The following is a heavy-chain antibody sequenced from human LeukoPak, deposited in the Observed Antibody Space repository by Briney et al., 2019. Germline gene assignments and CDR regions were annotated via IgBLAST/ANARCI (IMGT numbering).Heavy chain of an antibody. D-gene: IGHD3-22*01. J-gene: IGHJ5*02. CDR3: AKLARGHCDSTACPNWFDP. V-gene: IGHV3-23*01. CDR1: GFTFSSYA. Sequence: PGGSLRLSCAASGFTFSSYAMSWVRHAPGEGLEWVSAISDSGGTTYYADSVKGRFTISRDNSKNTLYLQMNSLRGEDTAVYYCAKLARGHCDSTACPNWFDPWGRGTLVTVSS. CDR2: ISDSGGTT.